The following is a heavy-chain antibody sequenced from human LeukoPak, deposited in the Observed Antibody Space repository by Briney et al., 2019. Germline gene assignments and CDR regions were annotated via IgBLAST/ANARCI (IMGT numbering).Heavy chain of an antibody. CDR1: GGSISSYY. Sequence: SETLSLTCTVSGGSISSYYWSWIRQPPGKGLEWIGSIYYSGSTYYNPSLKSRVTISVDTSKNQFSLKLSSVTAADTAVYYCARLKAVAGTPFDYWGQGTLVTVSS. CDR2: IYYSGST. D-gene: IGHD6-19*01. J-gene: IGHJ4*02. V-gene: IGHV4-39*01. CDR3: ARLKAVAGTPFDY.